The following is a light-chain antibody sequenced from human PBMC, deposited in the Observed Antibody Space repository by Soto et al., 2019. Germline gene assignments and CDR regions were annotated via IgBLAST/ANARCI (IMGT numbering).Light chain of an antibody. CDR2: AAS. J-gene: IGKJ1*01. V-gene: IGKV1-27*01. CDR3: QQYGSSHRK. Sequence: DIQMTQSPSSLSTSVGDRVTITCRASQGISNYLAWYQQKPGKVPKLLIYAASTLQSGVPSRFSGSGSGTDFTLTISSLQPEDVATYYCQQYGSSHRKCGKWTKVDIK. CDR1: QGISNY.